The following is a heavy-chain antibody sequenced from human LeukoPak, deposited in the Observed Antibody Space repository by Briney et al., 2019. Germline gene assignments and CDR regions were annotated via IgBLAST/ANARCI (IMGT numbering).Heavy chain of an antibody. CDR3: ARVQGHPPNGLDI. CDR2: ISYDGGNK. Sequence: GGSLRLSCAASGFTFSSYGMHWVRQAPGKGLEWVAVISYDGGNKYYADSVKGRFTISRDNAKNTLYLQMNSLRADDTAVYYCARVQGHPPNGLDIWGQGTMVTVSS. CDR1: GFTFSSYG. J-gene: IGHJ3*02. V-gene: IGHV3-30*03. D-gene: IGHD2-8*01.